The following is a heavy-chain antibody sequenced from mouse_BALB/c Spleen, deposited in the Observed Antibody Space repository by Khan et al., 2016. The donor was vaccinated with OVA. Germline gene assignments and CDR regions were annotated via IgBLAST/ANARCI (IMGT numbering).Heavy chain of an antibody. CDR3: ARGYDFFAA. CDR1: GYSFTLYY. CDR2: VNPNTDNI. V-gene: IGHV1-26*01. J-gene: IGHJ3*01. D-gene: IGHD2-14*01. Sequence: IQLVQSGPDLVKPGASVKISCKASGYSFTLYYMSWVKQSHGKSLEWIGRVNPNTDNINYNQEFKGKAILTVDKSSNTAYMELRSLTSEDSAAYFCARGYDFFAAWGQGTLVTVSA.